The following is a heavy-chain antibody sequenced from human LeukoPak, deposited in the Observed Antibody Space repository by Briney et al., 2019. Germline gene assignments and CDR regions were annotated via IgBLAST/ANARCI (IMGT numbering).Heavy chain of an antibody. CDR1: GGSITNTISY. CDR2: IYFNGGST. J-gene: IGHJ5*02. CDR3: ARPMYNSWDLLDP. V-gene: IGHV4-39*01. Sequence: SDTLSLTCTVSGGSITNTISYWAWMRQSPGKGLEWIGSIYFNGGSTYYNPSLKTRATLLLDTSSNQFSLNLRSVTAADTGVYYCARPMYNSWDLLDPWGQGTQVTVSS. D-gene: IGHD2/OR15-2a*01.